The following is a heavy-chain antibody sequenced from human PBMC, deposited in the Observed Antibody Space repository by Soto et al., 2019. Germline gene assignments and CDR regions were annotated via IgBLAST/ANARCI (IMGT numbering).Heavy chain of an antibody. V-gene: IGHV3-23*01. CDR2: LSGSGGSI. CDR3: AKVSSSWYAGFFDL. Sequence: PGGSLRLSCTASGFTFSSHAMTWVRQAPGKGLEWVSGLSGSGGSIYYADSVKGRFTISGDNSMNTLYLQMKSLRAEDTAVYYCAKVSSSWYAGFFDLWGQGTPVTVSS. CDR1: GFTFSSHA. J-gene: IGHJ4*02. D-gene: IGHD6-13*01.